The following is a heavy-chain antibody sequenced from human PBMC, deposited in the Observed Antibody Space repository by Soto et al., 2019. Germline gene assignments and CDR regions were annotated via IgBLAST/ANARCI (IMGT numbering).Heavy chain of an antibody. D-gene: IGHD6-19*01. Sequence: SCAASGFTFSSYGMHWVRQAPGKGLEWVAVISYDGSNKYYADSVKGRFTISRDNSKNTLYLQMNSLRAEDTAVYYCAKVHYSSGWFSYQNGMDVWGQGTTVTVSS. CDR3: AKVHYSSGWFSYQNGMDV. J-gene: IGHJ6*02. CDR2: ISYDGSNK. CDR1: GFTFSSYG. V-gene: IGHV3-30*18.